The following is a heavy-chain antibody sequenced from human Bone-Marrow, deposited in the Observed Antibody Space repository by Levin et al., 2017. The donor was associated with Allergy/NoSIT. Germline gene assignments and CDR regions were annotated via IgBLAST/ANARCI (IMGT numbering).Heavy chain of an antibody. CDR2: INHSGST. Sequence: SETLSLTCAVYGGSFSGYYWSWIRQPPGKGLEWIGEINHSGSTNYNPSLKSRVTISVDTSKNQFSLKLSSVTAADTAVYYCARGYSYGGDDNSPYYYYGMDVWGQGTTVTVSS. CDR1: GGSFSGYY. V-gene: IGHV4-34*01. CDR3: ARGYSYGGDDNSPYYYYGMDV. D-gene: IGHD5-18*01. J-gene: IGHJ6*02.